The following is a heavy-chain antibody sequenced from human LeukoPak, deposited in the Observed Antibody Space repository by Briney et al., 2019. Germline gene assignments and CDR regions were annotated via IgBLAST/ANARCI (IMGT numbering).Heavy chain of an antibody. J-gene: IGHJ6*03. Sequence: GGSLRLSCAASGFTFSSYSMNWVRQAPGKGLEWVSYISSSSSTIYYADSVKGRFTISRDNAKNSLYLQMNSLRAEDTAVYYCARDASQYGSYDYYMDVWGKGTTVTISS. V-gene: IGHV3-48*01. D-gene: IGHD2-2*01. CDR1: GFTFSSYS. CDR2: ISSSSSTI. CDR3: ARDASQYGSYDYYMDV.